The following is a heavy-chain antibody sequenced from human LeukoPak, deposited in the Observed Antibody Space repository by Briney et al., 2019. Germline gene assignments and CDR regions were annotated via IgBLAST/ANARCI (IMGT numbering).Heavy chain of an antibody. CDR2: LHPLFGYS. CDR1: GGTFISYA. Sequence: SVKVSCKGSGGTFISYAISWVRQGPGEGGGWIGGLHPLFGYSSYAQKFQRRVTITADESTSTAHIELTSLRSEDTAVYYCAKTALGNWFDLWGQATLVTISS. D-gene: IGHD3-16*01. CDR3: AKTALGNWFDL. V-gene: IGHV1-69*13. J-gene: IGHJ5*02.